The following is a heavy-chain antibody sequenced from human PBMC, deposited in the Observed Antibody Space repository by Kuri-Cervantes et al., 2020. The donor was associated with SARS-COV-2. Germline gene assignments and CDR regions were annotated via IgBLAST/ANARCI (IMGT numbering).Heavy chain of an antibody. CDR1: GDPLNNDNYY. CDR2: IPRSGSP. D-gene: IGHD4-23*01. J-gene: IGHJ5*02. V-gene: IGHV4-39*01. Sequence: SETLSLTCTVSGDPLNNDNYYWAWVRRPPGKALEWIGHIPRSGSPFYSPSLRSRITLSIDIYKTEFSVELSSVTAADTAIYYCARLFRWSDLHWFDPWGQGILVTVSS. CDR3: ARLFRWSDLHWFDP.